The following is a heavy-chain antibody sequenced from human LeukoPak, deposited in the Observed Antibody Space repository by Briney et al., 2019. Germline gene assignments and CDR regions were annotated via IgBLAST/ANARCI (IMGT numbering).Heavy chain of an antibody. D-gene: IGHD3-22*01. CDR3: ARVVKAYYYDSSGYSRGLPNYFDY. Sequence: ASVKVSCKSSGYTFTSYVISWVRQAPGQGREWMGGISAYNGNTNYAQKLQGRVTKTTDTSTSTAYMELRSLRSDDTAVYYCARVVKAYYYDSSGYSRGLPNYFDYWGQGTLVTVSS. J-gene: IGHJ4*02. CDR2: ISAYNGNT. CDR1: GYTFTSYV. V-gene: IGHV1-18*01.